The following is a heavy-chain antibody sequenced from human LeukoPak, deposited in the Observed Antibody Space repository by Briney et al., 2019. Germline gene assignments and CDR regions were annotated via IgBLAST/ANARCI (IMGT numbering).Heavy chain of an antibody. Sequence: GESLKISCKGSGYTFISNWIGWVRQMPGQGLEWMGVIYPGDSDTRYSPSFQGQVTISADKSISTAYLQWSSLKASDTAMYFCARHGQVYGGNSGVDYWGQGTLVTVSS. CDR3: ARHGQVYGGNSGVDY. V-gene: IGHV5-51*01. CDR1: GYTFISNW. CDR2: IYPGDSDT. D-gene: IGHD4-23*01. J-gene: IGHJ4*02.